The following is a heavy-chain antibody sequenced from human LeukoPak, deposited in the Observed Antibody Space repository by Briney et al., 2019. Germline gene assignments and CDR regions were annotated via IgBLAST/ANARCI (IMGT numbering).Heavy chain of an antibody. Sequence: GGSLRLSCAASGFTFSSYGMSWVRQAPGKGLEWVSGINWNGGSTGYADSVKGRFTISRDNAKNSLYLQMNSLRAEDTALYYCARPAGGSSSWGTYYFDYWGQGTLVTVSS. CDR2: INWNGGST. J-gene: IGHJ4*02. D-gene: IGHD6-13*01. V-gene: IGHV3-20*04. CDR3: ARPAGGSSSWGTYYFDY. CDR1: GFTFSSYG.